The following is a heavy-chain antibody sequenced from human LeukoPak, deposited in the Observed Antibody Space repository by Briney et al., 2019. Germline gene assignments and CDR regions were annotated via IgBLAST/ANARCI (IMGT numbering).Heavy chain of an antibody. CDR3: AREYYYDSSGYLD. D-gene: IGHD3-22*01. CDR2: INHSGST. V-gene: IGHV4-34*01. J-gene: IGHJ4*02. CDR1: GGSFSGYY. Sequence: PSETLSLTCAVYGGSFSGYYWSWIRQPPGKGLEWIGEINHSGSTNYNPSLKSRVTISVDTSKNQFSLKLSSVTAADTAVYYCAREYYYDSSGYLDWGQGTLVTVSS.